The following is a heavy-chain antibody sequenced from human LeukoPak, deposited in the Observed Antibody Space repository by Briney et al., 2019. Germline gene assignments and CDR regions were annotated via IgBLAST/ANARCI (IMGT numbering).Heavy chain of an antibody. Sequence: GGSLILSCAASGFTFNTYTMYWVRQAPGKGLEWVACISNSGGSTYYADSVQGRFTISRDNSNNTLYLQMNSLRAEDTALYYCAKGLERESRLDSWGQGTLVTVSS. V-gene: IGHV3-23*01. J-gene: IGHJ4*02. CDR3: AKGLERESRLDS. CDR2: ISNSGGST. CDR1: GFTFNTYT. D-gene: IGHD1-1*01.